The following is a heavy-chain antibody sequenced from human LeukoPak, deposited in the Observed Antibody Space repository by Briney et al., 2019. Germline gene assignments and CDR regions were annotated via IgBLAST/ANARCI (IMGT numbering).Heavy chain of an antibody. CDR2: VYHSGGT. V-gene: IGHV4-59*01. Sequence: SETLSLTCTVSGGSISSYHWNWIRHSPGKGLEWIGYVYHSGGTNYNPSLKSRVTISLDTSKNQFSVKLNSVTAADTAVYYCARRSVVGARTYYFAYWGQGTLVTVYS. CDR1: GGSISSYH. D-gene: IGHD2-15*01. J-gene: IGHJ4*02. CDR3: ARRSVVGARTYYFAY.